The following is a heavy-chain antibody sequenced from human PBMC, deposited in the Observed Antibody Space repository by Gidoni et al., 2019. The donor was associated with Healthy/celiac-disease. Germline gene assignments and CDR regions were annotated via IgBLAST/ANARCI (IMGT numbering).Heavy chain of an antibody. Sequence: EVQLVESGGGLVKPGGSLRLSCADSGFTFSSYSMNWVRQAPGKGLEWVSSISSSSSYIYYADSVKGRFTISRDNAKNSLYLQMNSLRAEDTAVYYCARGDYDFWSGYYTGSYGMDVWGQGTTVTVSS. CDR2: ISSSSSYI. V-gene: IGHV3-21*01. CDR3: ARGDYDFWSGYYTGSYGMDV. CDR1: GFTFSSYS. D-gene: IGHD3-3*01. J-gene: IGHJ6*02.